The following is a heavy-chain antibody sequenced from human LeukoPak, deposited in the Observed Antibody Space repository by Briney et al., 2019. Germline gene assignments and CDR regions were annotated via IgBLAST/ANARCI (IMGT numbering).Heavy chain of an antibody. CDR3: ARGERCLDRSGGSCYSCWFDP. J-gene: IGHJ5*02. Sequence: SETLSLTCAVYGGSFSGYYWSWIRQPPGKGLEWIGEINHSGSTNYNPSLKSRVTISVDTSKNQFSLKLSSVTAADTAVYYCARGERCLDRSGGSCYSCWFDPWGQGTLVTVSS. CDR2: INHSGST. CDR1: GGSFSGYY. D-gene: IGHD2-15*01. V-gene: IGHV4-34*01.